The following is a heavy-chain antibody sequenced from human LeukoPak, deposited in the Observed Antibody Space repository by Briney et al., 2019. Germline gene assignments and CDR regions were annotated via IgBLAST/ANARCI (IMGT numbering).Heavy chain of an antibody. CDR1: RFTFSSSA. J-gene: IGHJ4*02. Sequence: GGSLRLSCAASRFTFSSSAMSWVRQAPGKGLEWVSGITYSGGSTYYADSVKGRFTISRDNSKNTLYLQMNSLRAEDTAAYYCAKGGSGNFPFDYWGRGTLVTVSS. V-gene: IGHV3-23*01. CDR3: AKGGSGNFPFDY. D-gene: IGHD1-26*01. CDR2: ITYSGGST.